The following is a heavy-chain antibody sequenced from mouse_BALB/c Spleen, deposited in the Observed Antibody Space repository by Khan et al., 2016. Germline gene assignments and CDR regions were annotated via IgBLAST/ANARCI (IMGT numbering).Heavy chain of an antibody. V-gene: IGHV9-3*02. J-gene: IGHJ3*01. CDR1: GYTFTNYG. Sequence: QIQLVQSGPELKKPGETVKISCKASGYTFTNYGMNWVKQAPGKGVKWMGWINTNTGEPTYDEEFKGHFVFSLETYGSTAYLHINNLKNEDTATYFCAYYYYGINSFSYCAQGTLVTFSA. CDR3: AYYYYGINSFSY. CDR2: INTNTGEP. D-gene: IGHD1-1*01.